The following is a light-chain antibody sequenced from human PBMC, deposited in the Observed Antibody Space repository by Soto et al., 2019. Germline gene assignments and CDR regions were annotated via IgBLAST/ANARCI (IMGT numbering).Light chain of an antibody. J-gene: IGKJ1*01. CDR1: QSVSSSY. V-gene: IGKV3-20*01. Sequence: EIVLTQSPGTLSLSPGERATLSCRASQSVSSSYLAWYQQKPGQAPRLLIYGASSRATGIPDRFSGSGSGTDFTLTIIRLEPEDFAVYYCQQYGSSQTFGQGNKVDIK. CDR3: QQYGSSQT. CDR2: GAS.